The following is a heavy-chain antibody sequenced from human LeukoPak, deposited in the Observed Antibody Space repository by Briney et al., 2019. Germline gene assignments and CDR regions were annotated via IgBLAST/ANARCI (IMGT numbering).Heavy chain of an antibody. J-gene: IGHJ2*01. D-gene: IGHD3-22*01. CDR2: INPNSGGT. CDR3: ARVVSGNYYDSSGYLPYFDL. V-gene: IGHV1-2*02. CDR1: GYTFTGYY. Sequence: GASVKVSCKASGYTFTGYYMHWVRQAPGQGLEWMGWINPNSGGTNYAQKFQGRVTMTRDTSISTAYMELSRLRSDDTAVYYCARVVSGNYYDSSGYLPYFDLWGRGTLVTVSS.